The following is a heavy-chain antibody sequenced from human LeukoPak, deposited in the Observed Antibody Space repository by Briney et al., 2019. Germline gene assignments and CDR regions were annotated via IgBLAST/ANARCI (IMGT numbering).Heavy chain of an antibody. J-gene: IGHJ4*02. Sequence: GGSLSLSCAASGFTFSDYYMSWIRQAPGKGLEWVSYISSSSSYTDYADSVKGRFTISRDNAKNSLNLQMNSLRAEDTAVYYCARDSGYSGYSDYWGRGTLVTVSS. CDR3: ARDSGYSGYSDY. CDR2: ISSSSSYT. D-gene: IGHD5-12*01. V-gene: IGHV3-11*05. CDR1: GFTFSDYY.